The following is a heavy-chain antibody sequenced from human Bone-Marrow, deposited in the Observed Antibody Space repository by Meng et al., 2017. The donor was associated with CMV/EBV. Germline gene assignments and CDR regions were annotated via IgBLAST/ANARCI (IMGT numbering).Heavy chain of an antibody. CDR2: INPNTGGT. Sequence: ASVKVSCKASGYTFTGYYIHWVRQAPGQGLEWMGWINPNTGGTNSAQKFQGRVTMTRDTSFSTAYMELSRLRFDDTAMYYCARRADLIVVAGLDYWVQGTLVTVSS. D-gene: IGHD6-19*01. CDR1: GYTFTGYY. CDR3: ARRADLIVVAGLDY. J-gene: IGHJ4*02. V-gene: IGHV1-2*02.